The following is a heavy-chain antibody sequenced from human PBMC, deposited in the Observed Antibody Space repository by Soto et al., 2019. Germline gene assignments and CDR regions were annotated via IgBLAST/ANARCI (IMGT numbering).Heavy chain of an antibody. V-gene: IGHV1-3*01. CDR3: ARDVLLWFGELFSGMDV. J-gene: IGHJ6*02. Sequence: ASVKVSCKAPGYTFTSYAMHWVRQAPGQRLEWMGWINAGNGNTKYSQKFQGRVTITRDTSASTAYMELSSLRSEDTAVYYCARDVLLWFGELFSGMDVWGQGTTVTVSS. D-gene: IGHD3-10*01. CDR2: INAGNGNT. CDR1: GYTFTSYA.